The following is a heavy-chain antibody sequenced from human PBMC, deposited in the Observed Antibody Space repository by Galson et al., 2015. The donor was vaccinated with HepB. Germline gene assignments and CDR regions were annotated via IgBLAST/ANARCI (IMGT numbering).Heavy chain of an antibody. Sequence: SLRLSCAASGFTVSSNYMSWVRQAPGKGLEWVSVIYSGGSTYYADSVKGRFTISRDNSKNTLYLQMNSLRAEDTAVYYCAGGGPLSSSWYFSAGQRPDAFDIWGQGTMVTVSS. CDR2: IYSGGST. CDR1: GFTVSSNY. V-gene: IGHV3-66*01. D-gene: IGHD6-13*01. J-gene: IGHJ3*02. CDR3: AGGGPLSSSWYFSAGQRPDAFDI.